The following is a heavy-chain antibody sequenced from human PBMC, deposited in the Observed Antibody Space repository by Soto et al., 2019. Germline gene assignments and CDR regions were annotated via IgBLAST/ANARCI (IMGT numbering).Heavy chain of an antibody. Sequence: QVHLVQSGGEVKKPGASVRVSCKTSGYTFTDFGLSWVRQAPGEGLEWMGWFSGHTGNTKFPADPQGRVTLSTDTSANTAYMDLRNLRSDDTAVYYCARDPGYSQADYFDYWGQGTLITVSS. D-gene: IGHD5-12*01. CDR1: GYTFTDFG. CDR3: ARDPGYSQADYFDY. V-gene: IGHV1-18*01. CDR2: FSGHTGNT. J-gene: IGHJ4*02.